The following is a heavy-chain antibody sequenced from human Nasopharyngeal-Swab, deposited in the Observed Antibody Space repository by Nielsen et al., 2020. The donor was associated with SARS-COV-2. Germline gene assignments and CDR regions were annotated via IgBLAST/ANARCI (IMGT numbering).Heavy chain of an antibody. V-gene: IGHV4-61*02. D-gene: IGHD2-21*01. CDR1: GGSISSGSYY. CDR2: IYTSGST. CDR3: AREFGDTFDY. Sequence: SETLSLTCTVSGGSISSGSYYWSWIRQPAGKGLEWIGRIYTSGSTNYNPSLKSRVTISVDTSKNQFSLKLSSVTAADTAVYYYAREFGDTFDYWGQGTLVTVSS. J-gene: IGHJ4*02.